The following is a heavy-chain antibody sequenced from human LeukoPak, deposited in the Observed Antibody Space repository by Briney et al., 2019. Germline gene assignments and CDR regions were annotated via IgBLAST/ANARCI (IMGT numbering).Heavy chain of an antibody. Sequence: GGSLRLSCAASGFTFSSYAMNWVRQAPGKGLEWVSGISGSGDSTYYPDSVKGRFTISRDNSKNTLYLQMNSLRAEDTAVYYCAKDPRYCSSTSCYGGGPYYFDCWGQGTLVTVSS. D-gene: IGHD2-2*01. J-gene: IGHJ4*02. CDR1: GFTFSSYA. CDR3: AKDPRYCSSTSCYGGGPYYFDC. CDR2: ISGSGDST. V-gene: IGHV3-23*01.